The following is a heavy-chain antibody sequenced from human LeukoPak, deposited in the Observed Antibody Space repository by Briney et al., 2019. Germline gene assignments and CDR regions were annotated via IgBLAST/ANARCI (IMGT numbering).Heavy chain of an antibody. CDR3: AKGQWLVVGWFDP. CDR1: GFTFSSYA. Sequence: PGGSLRLSCAASGFTFSSYAMSWVRQAPGKGREWVSSINGSGGSTYYADSVKGSFTISRDISENTLYLQMHSLSPEDTGVYYCAKGQWLVVGWFDPWGQGTLVTVSS. CDR2: INGSGGST. D-gene: IGHD6-19*01. V-gene: IGHV3-23*01. J-gene: IGHJ5*02.